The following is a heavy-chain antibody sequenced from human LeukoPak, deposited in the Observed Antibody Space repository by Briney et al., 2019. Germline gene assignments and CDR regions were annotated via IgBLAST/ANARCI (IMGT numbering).Heavy chain of an antibody. D-gene: IGHD1-20*01. Sequence: GGSLRLSCAASGFNVSSNYMSWVRQAPGKGLEWVSIIYSGGSTYYADSVKGRFTISRDNARNSLYLQMISLRAEDTAVYYCARDKGITGTITGYWGQGTLVTVSS. CDR1: GFNVSSNY. J-gene: IGHJ4*02. V-gene: IGHV3-66*01. CDR2: IYSGGST. CDR3: ARDKGITGTITGY.